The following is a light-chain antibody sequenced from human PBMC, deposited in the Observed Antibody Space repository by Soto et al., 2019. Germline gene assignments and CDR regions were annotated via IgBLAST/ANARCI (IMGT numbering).Light chain of an antibody. CDR3: AAWDDSLNGLV. CDR1: SSNIGSNT. V-gene: IGLV1-44*01. Sequence: QSVLTQPPSGSGTPGQRVTISCSGSSSNIGSNTVNWYQQLPGTAPKLLIYNNNQRPSGVPDRFSGSKSGTSASLAISGLQSEDEAHYYCAAWDDSLNGLVFGTGTKLTLL. J-gene: IGLJ1*01. CDR2: NNN.